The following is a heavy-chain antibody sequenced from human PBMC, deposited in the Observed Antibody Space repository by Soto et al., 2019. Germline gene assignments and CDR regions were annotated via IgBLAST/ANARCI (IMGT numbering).Heavy chain of an antibody. J-gene: IGHJ4*02. CDR2: ISGSGGST. CDR1: GYTFNNYA. V-gene: IGHV3-23*01. CDR3: AKDGFTGTTPYFFDY. D-gene: IGHD1-7*01. Sequence: WGSLRLSCAASGYTFNNYAMSWFRQAPGKGLEWISAISGSGGSTYYADSVKGRFTISRDNSKNTLYLQMNSLRAEDTALYYCAKDGFTGTTPYFFDYWGQGTPVTVSS.